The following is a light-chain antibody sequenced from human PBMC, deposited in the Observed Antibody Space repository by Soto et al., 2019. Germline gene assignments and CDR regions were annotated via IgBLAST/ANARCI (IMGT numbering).Light chain of an antibody. J-gene: IGKJ4*01. CDR1: QSVSNNY. CDR2: GAS. Sequence: EIVLTQSPGTLSLSPRERATLSCMASQSVSNNYLAWYQQKPGQAPRLLIYGASNRATGIPDRFSGSGSGTDFTLTISRLEPEDFAVYYCQQRSNWLTVGGGTKVDIK. CDR3: QQRSNWLT. V-gene: IGKV3D-20*02.